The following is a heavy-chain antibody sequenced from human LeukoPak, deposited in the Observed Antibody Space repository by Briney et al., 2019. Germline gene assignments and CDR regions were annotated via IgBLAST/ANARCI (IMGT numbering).Heavy chain of an antibody. CDR1: GGSISSYY. CDR2: IYTSGRT. CDR3: ARGYYYGPGSYSHFDY. J-gene: IGHJ4*02. D-gene: IGHD3-10*01. Sequence: SETLSLTCTVSGGSISSYYWSWVRQPAGKGLEWIGRIYTSGRTNYNPSLKSRVTMSVDTSMNQFSLQLSSVTAADTAVYYCARGYYYGPGSYSHFDYWGQGTLVTVSS. V-gene: IGHV4-4*07.